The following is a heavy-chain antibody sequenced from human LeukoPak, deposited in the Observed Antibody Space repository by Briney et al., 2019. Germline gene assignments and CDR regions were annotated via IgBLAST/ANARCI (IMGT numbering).Heavy chain of an antibody. J-gene: IGHJ4*02. V-gene: IGHV4-34*01. Sequence: SETPSLTCAVYGGSFSGYYWSWIRQPPGKGLEWIGEINHSGSTNYNPSLKSRVTISVDTSKNQFSLKLSSVTAADTAVYYCARGRGSSGYYYVKETPALYYWGQGTLVTVSS. CDR2: INHSGST. CDR3: ARGRGSSGYYYVKETPALYY. CDR1: GGSFSGYY. D-gene: IGHD3-22*01.